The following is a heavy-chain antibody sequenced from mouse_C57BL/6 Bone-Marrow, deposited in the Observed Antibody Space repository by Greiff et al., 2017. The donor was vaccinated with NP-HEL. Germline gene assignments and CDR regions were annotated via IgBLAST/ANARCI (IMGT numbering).Heavy chain of an antibody. J-gene: IGHJ3*01. Sequence: VKVVESGAELARPGASVKLSCKASGYTFTSYGISWVKQRTGQGLEWIGEIYPRSGNTYYNEKFKGKATLTADKSSSTAYMELRSLTSEDSAVYFCARGGGWLLLWFAYWGQGTLVTVSA. CDR1: GYTFTSYG. D-gene: IGHD2-3*01. V-gene: IGHV1-81*01. CDR3: ARGGGWLLLWFAY. CDR2: IYPRSGNT.